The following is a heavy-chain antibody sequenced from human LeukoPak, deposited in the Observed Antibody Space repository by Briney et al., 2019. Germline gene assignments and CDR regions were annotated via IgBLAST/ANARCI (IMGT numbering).Heavy chain of an antibody. D-gene: IGHD6-13*01. Sequence: SETLSLTCAVYGGSFSGYYWSWIRQPPGKGLEWIGEINHSGSTNYNPSLKSRVTISVDTSKNQFSLKLSSVTAADTAVYYCARTRSSRYYFDYWGQGTLVTVSS. CDR2: INHSGST. V-gene: IGHV4-34*01. J-gene: IGHJ4*02. CDR1: GGSFSGYY. CDR3: ARTRSSRYYFDY.